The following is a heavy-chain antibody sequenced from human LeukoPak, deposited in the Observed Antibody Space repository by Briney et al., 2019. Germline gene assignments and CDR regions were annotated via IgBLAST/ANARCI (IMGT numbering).Heavy chain of an antibody. D-gene: IGHD6-19*01. CDR3: AKATVSSGWSDY. J-gene: IGHJ4*02. CDR2: IRYDGSNK. Sequence: GGSLRLSCAASGFTFSSYGMHWVRQAPGKGLEWVAFIRYDGSNKYYADSVKGRFTISRGNSKNTLYLQMNSLRAEDTAVYYCAKATVSSGWSDYWGQGTLVTVSS. CDR1: GFTFSSYG. V-gene: IGHV3-30*02.